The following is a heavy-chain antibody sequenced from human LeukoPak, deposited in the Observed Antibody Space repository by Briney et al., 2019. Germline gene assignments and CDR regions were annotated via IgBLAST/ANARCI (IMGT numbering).Heavy chain of an antibody. Sequence: SETLSLTCTVSGGSISSSSYYWGWIRQPPGEGLEWIGSIYYSGSTYYNPSLKSRVTISVDTSKNQFSLKLSSVTAADTAVYYCARGRTVTPVRYFDLWGRGTLVTVSS. J-gene: IGHJ2*01. D-gene: IGHD4-17*01. CDR1: GGSISSSSYY. V-gene: IGHV4-39*01. CDR2: IYYSGST. CDR3: ARGRTVTPVRYFDL.